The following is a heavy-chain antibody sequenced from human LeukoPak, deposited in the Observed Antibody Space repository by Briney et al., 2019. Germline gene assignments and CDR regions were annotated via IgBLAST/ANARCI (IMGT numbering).Heavy chain of an antibody. CDR2: VNPYSGAT. CDR1: GYTFTIYY. CDR3: ARENFPGSGSAKWFDP. Sequence: ASVKGSCKASGYTFTIYYIHWVRQAPGQGLEWMGWVNPYSGATNYAQKFQGRVTMTRDTSISTAYMELSRMQSDDTAVYYCARENFPGSGSAKWFDPWGQGTLVTVS. V-gene: IGHV1-2*02. D-gene: IGHD3-10*01. J-gene: IGHJ5*02.